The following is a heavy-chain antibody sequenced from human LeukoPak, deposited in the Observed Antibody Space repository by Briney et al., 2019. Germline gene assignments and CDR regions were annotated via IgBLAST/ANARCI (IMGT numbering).Heavy chain of an antibody. D-gene: IGHD3-22*01. CDR3: ATDHYDSSGYYFGDGY. CDR1: GFTFSSYA. V-gene: IGHV3-23*01. J-gene: IGHJ4*02. CDR2: ISAGGGST. Sequence: GGSLRLSCAASGFTFSSYAMSWVRQAPGKGLEWVAGISAGGGSTYYADSVKGRFTISRDNSKNSLYLQMNSLRAEDTAVYYCATDHYDSSGYYFGDGYWGRGTLVTVSS.